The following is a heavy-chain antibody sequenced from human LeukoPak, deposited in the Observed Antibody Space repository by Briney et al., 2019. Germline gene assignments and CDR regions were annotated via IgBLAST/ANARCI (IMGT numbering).Heavy chain of an antibody. J-gene: IGHJ6*02. V-gene: IGHV1-46*01. CDR3: ARVSGAYGDYRVRYGMDV. Sequence: ASVKVSCKASGYTFTSYYMHWVRQAPGQGLEWMGITNPSGGSTSYAQKFQGRVTMTRDTSTSTVYMELSSLRSEDTAVYYCARVSGAYGDYRVRYGMDVWGQGTTVTVSS. CDR1: GYTFTSYY. D-gene: IGHD4-17*01. CDR2: TNPSGGST.